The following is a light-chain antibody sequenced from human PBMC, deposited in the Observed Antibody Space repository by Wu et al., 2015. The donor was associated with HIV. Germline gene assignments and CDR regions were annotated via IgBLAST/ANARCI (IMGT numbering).Light chain of an antibody. CDR3: QQLNSYPWT. J-gene: IGKJ1*01. V-gene: IGKV1-9*01. Sequence: IQLTQSPSSLSASVGDRVTITCRASQGISGYLAWYQQTPGKAPKLLIYDASTLLSGVPSRFSGSGSGTDFTLTISSLQPEDSATYYCQQLNSYPWTFGQGTKVEI. CDR2: DAS. CDR1: QGISGY.